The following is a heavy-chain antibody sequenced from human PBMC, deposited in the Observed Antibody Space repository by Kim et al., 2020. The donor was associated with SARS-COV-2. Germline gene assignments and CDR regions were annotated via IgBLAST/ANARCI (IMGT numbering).Heavy chain of an antibody. J-gene: IGHJ6*03. D-gene: IGHD3-10*01. CDR3: SRAVYPPDNYYYCCMDV. Sequence: GGSLRLSCGVSGFSVGSKYMSWVRQAPGKGLEWVSALYSGGTTHYVDSVKDRFTISRDDSKNTLYLQMISLRAEDTAVYYCSRAVYPPDNYYYCCMDVWGKGTTLTVSS. V-gene: IGHV3-53*01. CDR1: GFSVGSKY. CDR2: LYSGGTT.